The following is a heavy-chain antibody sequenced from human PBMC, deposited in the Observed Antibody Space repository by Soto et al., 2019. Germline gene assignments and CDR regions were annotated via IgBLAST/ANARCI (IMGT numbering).Heavy chain of an antibody. CDR1: GYSISSGYY. J-gene: IGHJ6*02. D-gene: IGHD3-3*01. CDR2: IYHSGST. Sequence: SETLSLTCAVSGYSISSGYYWGWIRQPPGKGLEWIGSIYHSGSTYHTPSLKSRVPLSVDTSKNQFSLKMSSVKAADTAVYYCARVLYYDFWSGSGTMDVWGQGNTVTVSS. V-gene: IGHV4-38-2*01. CDR3: ARVLYYDFWSGSGTMDV.